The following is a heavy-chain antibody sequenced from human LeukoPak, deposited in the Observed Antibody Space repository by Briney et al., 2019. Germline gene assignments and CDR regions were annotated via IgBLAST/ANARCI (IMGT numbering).Heavy chain of an antibody. J-gene: IGHJ4*02. V-gene: IGHV1-69*13. CDR3: AREITMVRAFDY. CDR1: GGTFSSYA. CDR2: IIPIFGTA. D-gene: IGHD3-10*01. Sequence: SVKVSCKASGGTFSSYAISWVRQAPGQGLEWMGGIIPIFGTANYAQKFQGRVTITADESTSTAYMELSSLRSEDTAVYYCAREITMVRAFDYRGQGTLVTVSS.